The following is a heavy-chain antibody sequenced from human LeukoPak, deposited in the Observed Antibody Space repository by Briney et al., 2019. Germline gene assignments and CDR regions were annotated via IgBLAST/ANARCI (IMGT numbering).Heavy chain of an antibody. D-gene: IGHD3-3*01. V-gene: IGHV4-39*07. CDR1: GASISSSSYY. Sequence: KPSETLSLTCTVSGASISSSSYYWGWIRQPPGKGLEWIGSISYSGSTYYNPSLKSPVTISVDTSKNQFSLKLNSVTAADTAVYYCAREVYDFWSGYSQPFDYWGQGTLVTVSS. CDR2: ISYSGST. CDR3: AREVYDFWSGYSQPFDY. J-gene: IGHJ4*02.